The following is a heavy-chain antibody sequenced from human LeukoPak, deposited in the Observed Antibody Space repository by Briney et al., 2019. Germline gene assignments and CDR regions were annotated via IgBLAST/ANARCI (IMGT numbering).Heavy chain of an antibody. CDR1: AFSLNAYN. Sequence: PGGSLRLSCAASAFSLNAYNMNWVRQAPGKGLEWVSSISCSSSYIYYADSVKGRFTISRDNAKNSLYLQMNSLRAEDTAVYYCSGWRDAFDIWGQGTMVTVSS. CDR2: ISCSSSYI. V-gene: IGHV3-21*01. J-gene: IGHJ3*02. D-gene: IGHD6-19*01. CDR3: SGWRDAFDI.